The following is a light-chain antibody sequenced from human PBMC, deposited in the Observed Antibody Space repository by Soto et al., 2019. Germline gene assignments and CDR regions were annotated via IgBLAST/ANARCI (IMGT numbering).Light chain of an antibody. J-gene: IGKJ1*01. CDR2: DAS. V-gene: IGKV1-5*01. CDR3: QQYNSYSPWT. CDR1: QSISSW. Sequence: DIQMTQSPSTLSASVGDRVTITCRASQSISSWLAWYQQKPGKAPKLLIYDASSLESGVPSRFSGSGSGTEITLTISSLQPDDFATYYCQQYNSYSPWTFGQGTKV.